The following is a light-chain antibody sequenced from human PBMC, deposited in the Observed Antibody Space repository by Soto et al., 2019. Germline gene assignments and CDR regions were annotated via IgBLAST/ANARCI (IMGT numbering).Light chain of an antibody. J-gene: IGLJ1*01. Sequence: QSALTQPRSVSGSPGQSVTISCTGTSSDVGGYNYVSWYQQHPGKAPKLMIYDVSKRPSGVPDRFSGSKSGNTASLTISGLQAEDEADYYCCSYAGSYTYVFGPGTKVPVL. CDR3: CSYAGSYTYV. CDR1: SSDVGGYNY. V-gene: IGLV2-11*01. CDR2: DVS.